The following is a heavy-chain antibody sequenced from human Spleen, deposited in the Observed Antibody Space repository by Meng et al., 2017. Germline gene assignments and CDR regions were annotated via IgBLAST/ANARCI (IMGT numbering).Heavy chain of an antibody. D-gene: IGHD3-10*01. Sequence: ASVKVSCKASGYTFITHEINWVRQAAGQGLEWMGWMNPKSGYTDYAQKFQGGVTITRNTSISTAYMELSSLRSEDTAVYYCARELMVRGVIIDYWGQGTLVTVSS. CDR2: MNPKSGYT. CDR3: ARELMVRGVIIDY. J-gene: IGHJ4*02. V-gene: IGHV1-8*03. CDR1: GYTFITHE.